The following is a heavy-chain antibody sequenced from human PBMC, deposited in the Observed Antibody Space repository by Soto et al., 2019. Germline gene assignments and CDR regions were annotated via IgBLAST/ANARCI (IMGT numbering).Heavy chain of an antibody. CDR3: ARGYCTTTICDPWFDP. D-gene: IGHD2-2*01. Sequence: LKISCTGSGYAFTSYWIAWVRQMPGKGLEWMGIIYPGDSDTRYSPSFQGQVTISADKSITTAYLQWSSLKASDTAMYYCARGYCTTTICDPWFDPWGQGTLVTVSS. J-gene: IGHJ5*02. CDR1: GYAFTSYW. CDR2: IYPGDSDT. V-gene: IGHV5-51*01.